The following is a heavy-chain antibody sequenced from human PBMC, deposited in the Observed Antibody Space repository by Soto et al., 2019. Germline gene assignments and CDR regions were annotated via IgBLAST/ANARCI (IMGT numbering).Heavy chain of an antibody. Sequence: SGESLKISCKGSGYSFTSYWIGWVRQMPGKGLEWMGIIYPGDSDTRYSPSFQGQVTISADKSISTAYLQWSSLKASDTAMYYCAATYYYDSSGYIDYYFDYWGQGTQVTVSS. CDR1: GYSFTSYW. D-gene: IGHD3-22*01. CDR2: IYPGDSDT. CDR3: AATYYYDSSGYIDYYFDY. V-gene: IGHV5-51*01. J-gene: IGHJ4*02.